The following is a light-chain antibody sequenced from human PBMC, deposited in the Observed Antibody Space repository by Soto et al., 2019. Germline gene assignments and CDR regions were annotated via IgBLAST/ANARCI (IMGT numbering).Light chain of an antibody. CDR2: DAS. CDR1: QSLSSSY. Sequence: EIVLTQSPATLSLSPGERATLSCGASQSLSSSYLAWYQQEPGLAPRLLIYDASSRATGIPDRFSGSGSGTDFTLTISRLEPEDFAVYYCQQYGSSPLTFGGGTKVEIK. J-gene: IGKJ4*01. V-gene: IGKV3D-20*01. CDR3: QQYGSSPLT.